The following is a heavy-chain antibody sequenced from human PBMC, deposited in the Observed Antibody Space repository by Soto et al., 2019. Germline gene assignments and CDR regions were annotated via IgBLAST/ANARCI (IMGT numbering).Heavy chain of an antibody. CDR2: IFPSDSDS. J-gene: IGHJ5*02. Sequence: PGEALKISCRTSGSKFTSSWISWVREKPGKGLEWVGIIFPSDSDSRYRPSFQGQVTISADRSTSTVFLQWASLKASDTAGYFCARKDKSGYFNWFDPWGQGTLVTVSS. CDR3: ARKDKSGYFNWFDP. V-gene: IGHV5-51*01. D-gene: IGHD3-22*01. CDR1: GSKFTSSW.